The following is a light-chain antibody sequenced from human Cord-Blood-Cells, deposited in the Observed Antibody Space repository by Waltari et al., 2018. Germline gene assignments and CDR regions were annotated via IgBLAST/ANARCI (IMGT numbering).Light chain of an antibody. V-gene: IGLV2-14*01. J-gene: IGLJ2*01. Sequence: QSALTQPASVSGSPGQSITIPCTGTSSDVGGYNYVSWYQQHPGKAPKLMIYEVSNRPSGVSNRFSGSKSGNTASLTMSGLQADDEADYYCSSYTSSSTLVFGGGTKLAVL. CDR3: SSYTSSSTLV. CDR2: EVS. CDR1: SSDVGGYNY.